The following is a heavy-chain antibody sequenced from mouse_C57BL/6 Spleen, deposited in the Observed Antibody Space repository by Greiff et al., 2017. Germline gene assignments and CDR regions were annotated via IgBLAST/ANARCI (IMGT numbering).Heavy chain of an antibody. Sequence: EVQRVESGGDLVKPGGSLKLSCAASGFTFSSYGMSWVRQTPDKRLEWVATISSGGSYTYYPDSVKGRFTISRDNAKNTLYLQMSSLKSEDTAMYYCARHGLGPFFDYWGQGTTLTVSS. J-gene: IGHJ2*01. CDR3: ARHGLGPFFDY. CDR2: ISSGGSYT. V-gene: IGHV5-6*01. CDR1: GFTFSSYG. D-gene: IGHD4-1*01.